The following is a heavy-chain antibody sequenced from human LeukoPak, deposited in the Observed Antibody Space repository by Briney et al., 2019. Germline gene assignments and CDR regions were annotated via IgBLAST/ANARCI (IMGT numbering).Heavy chain of an antibody. CDR2: IYYSGST. V-gene: IGHV4-61*01. D-gene: IGHD3-22*01. Sequence: SETLSLTCTVSGGSVSSGSYYWSWIRQPPGKGLEWIGYIYYSGSTNYNPSLKSRVTISVDTSKNQFSLKLSSVTAADTAVYYCARQEETAVVLKMGNWFDPWGQGTLVTVSS. J-gene: IGHJ5*02. CDR3: ARQEETAVVLKMGNWFDP. CDR1: GGSVSSGSYY.